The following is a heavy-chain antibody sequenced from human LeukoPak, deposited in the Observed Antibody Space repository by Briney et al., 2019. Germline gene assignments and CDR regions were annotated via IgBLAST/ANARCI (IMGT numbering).Heavy chain of an antibody. CDR1: GGSISSGDYY. J-gene: IGHJ5*02. Sequence: PSETLSLTCTVSGGSISSGDYYWSWIRQPPGKGLEWIGYIYYSGSTYYNPSPKSRVTISVDTSKNQFSLKLSSVTAADTAVYYCARGQKDDSSGYYPYNWFDPWGQGTLVTVSS. D-gene: IGHD3-22*01. CDR3: ARGQKDDSSGYYPYNWFDP. V-gene: IGHV4-30-4*01. CDR2: IYYSGST.